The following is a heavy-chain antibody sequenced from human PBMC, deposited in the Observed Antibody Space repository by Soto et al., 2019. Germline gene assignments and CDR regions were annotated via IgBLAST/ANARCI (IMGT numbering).Heavy chain of an antibody. CDR2: INHSGST. CDR3: ARVRSIGGARNRGLGP. D-gene: IGHD3-10*01. V-gene: IGHV4-34*01. J-gene: IGHJ1*01. CDR1: GGSFSIYS. Sequence: QVQLQQWGAGLLKPSETLSLTCAVYGGSFSIYSWNWIRQPPGKGLEWIGEINHSGSTNYNPSHKSRVSISVDTSKNQFSLKLSSVAAADTAVYYCARVRSIGGARNRGLGPWGQGTLVTVSS.